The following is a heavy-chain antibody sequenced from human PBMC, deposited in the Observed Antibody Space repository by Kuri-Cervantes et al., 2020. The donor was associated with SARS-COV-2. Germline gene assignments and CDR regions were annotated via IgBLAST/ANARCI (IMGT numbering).Heavy chain of an antibody. J-gene: IGHJ4*02. Sequence: GGSLRLSCAASGFTFSSYAMHWVRLAPGKGLEWVAVISNDGSKKHYADSVKGRFAISRDNSKNTLYLQMNSLRVEDTATYYCARDRVGVQDYWGQGTLVTVSS. CDR3: ARDRVGVQDY. CDR1: GFTFSSYA. V-gene: IGHV3-30*09. CDR2: ISNDGSKK. D-gene: IGHD2-21*01.